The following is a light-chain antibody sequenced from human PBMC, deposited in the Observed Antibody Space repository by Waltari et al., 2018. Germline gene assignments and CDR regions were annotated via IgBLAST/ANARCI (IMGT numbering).Light chain of an antibody. CDR2: YNN. J-gene: IGLJ2*01. CDR1: SSNIGSNT. CDR3: AAWDDGPDGPV. Sequence: HSVLTQPPSASATPGQRVTISCSGSSSNIGSNTVNWYQHLPGMAPKPLIYYNNQRPSGVPARFSGPKSGPSASLAISGLQSEDEADYYCAAWDDGPDGPVFGGGTKLTVL. V-gene: IGLV1-44*01.